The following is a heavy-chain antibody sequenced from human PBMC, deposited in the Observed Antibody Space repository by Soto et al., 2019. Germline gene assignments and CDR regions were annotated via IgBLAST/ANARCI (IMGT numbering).Heavy chain of an antibody. J-gene: IGHJ6*02. CDR3: ARIYGDYVGYYYGMDV. CDR1: GGSISSGGYY. V-gene: IGHV4-31*03. CDR2: IYYSGST. D-gene: IGHD4-17*01. Sequence: QVQLQESGPGLVKPSQTLSLTCTVSGGSISSGGYYWSWIRQHPGKGLEWIGYIYYSGSTYDNPSHKSRVTISVATSKNQFSLKLSSVTAADTAVYYCARIYGDYVGYYYGMDVWGQGTTVTVSS.